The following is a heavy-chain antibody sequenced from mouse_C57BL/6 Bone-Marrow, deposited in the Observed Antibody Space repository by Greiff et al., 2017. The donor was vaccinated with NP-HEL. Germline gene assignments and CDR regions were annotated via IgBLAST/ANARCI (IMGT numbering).Heavy chain of an antibody. CDR3: AIDYGSSYFDY. D-gene: IGHD1-1*01. Sequence: QVQLQQPGAELVKPGASVKLSCKASGYTFTSYWMHWVKQRPGQGLEWIGMIHPNSGSTNYNEKFKSKATLTVDKSSSTAYMQLSSLTSEDSAVYYCAIDYGSSYFDYWGQGTTLTVSS. V-gene: IGHV1-64*01. CDR1: GYTFTSYW. CDR2: IHPNSGST. J-gene: IGHJ2*01.